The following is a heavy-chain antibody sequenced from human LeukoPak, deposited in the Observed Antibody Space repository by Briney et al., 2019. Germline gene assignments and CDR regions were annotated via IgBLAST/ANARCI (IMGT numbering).Heavy chain of an antibody. CDR1: GDSVSSNSAS. D-gene: IGHD1-26*01. V-gene: IGHV6-1*01. J-gene: IGHJ5*02. Sequence: PSQTLSLTCAISGDSVSSNSASWNWIGQSPSRGLEWLGRTYYRSKWNSDYAVSVKSRITINPDTSKNQFSLHLNSVTPEDTAVYDCARDPDSSYEWGPIDPWGQGTLVPVSS. CDR2: TYYRSKWNS. CDR3: ARDPDSSYEWGPIDP.